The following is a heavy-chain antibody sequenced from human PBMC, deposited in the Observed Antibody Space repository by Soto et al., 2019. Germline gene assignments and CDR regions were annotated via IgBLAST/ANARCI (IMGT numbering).Heavy chain of an antibody. V-gene: IGHV4-31*03. Sequence: QVRLQESGPGLVKASQTLSLTCSVSGGSTSSGGYHWSWIRQHPGKGLEWIGYIHYSGSTYYNPSLKSRVSISVDTSKNQFSLKLSSVTAADTAVYYCARGTLHHDTFTGYSKEKDYGMDVWGQGTTVTVSS. D-gene: IGHD3-9*01. J-gene: IGHJ6*02. CDR2: IHYSGST. CDR3: ARGTLHHDTFTGYSKEKDYGMDV. CDR1: GGSTSSGGYH.